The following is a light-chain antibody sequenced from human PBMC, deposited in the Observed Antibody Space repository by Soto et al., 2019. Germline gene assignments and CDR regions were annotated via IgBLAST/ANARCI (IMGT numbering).Light chain of an antibody. J-gene: IGKJ1*01. CDR1: QSVSSN. V-gene: IGKV3D-15*01. CDR3: QQYNNWLWT. CDR2: GAS. Sequence: EIVMTQSPATLSVSPGERATLSCRASQSVSSNLARYQQKPGQAPRLLIYGASSRATGIPDRFSGSGSGTDFTLTISSLQSEDFAVYYCQQYNNWLWTFGQGTKVDIK.